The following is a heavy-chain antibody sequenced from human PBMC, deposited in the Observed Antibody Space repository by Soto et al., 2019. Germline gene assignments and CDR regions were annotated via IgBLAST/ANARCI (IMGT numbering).Heavy chain of an antibody. J-gene: IGHJ6*03. CDR3: ARDRYDFWTNNYYYYMDV. D-gene: IGHD3-3*01. CDR1: GGSIRSGGYY. Sequence: SETLALTCTVSGGSIRSGGYYWSWIRQHPGKGLEWIGYIYYSGSTYYNPSLKSRVTISVDTSKNQFSLKLSSVTAADTAVYYCARDRYDFWTNNYYYYMDVWGKGTTVTVSS. CDR2: IYYSGST. V-gene: IGHV4-31*03.